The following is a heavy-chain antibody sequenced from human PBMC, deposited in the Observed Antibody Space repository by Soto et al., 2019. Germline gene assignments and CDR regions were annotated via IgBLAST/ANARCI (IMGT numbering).Heavy chain of an antibody. CDR1: GASISSSSYY. J-gene: IGHJ4*02. CDR2: IYYTGLT. V-gene: IGHV4-39*01. Sequence: PSETLSLTCIVSGASISSSSYYWGWIRQPPGKGLEWIGSIYYTGLTYYNPSSESRATISIVTSKNQLSLKLSSVTATDTAVYYCARKRTSVGTQAYFDVWGPGSLITVSS. CDR3: ARKRTSVGTQAYFDV. D-gene: IGHD1-26*01.